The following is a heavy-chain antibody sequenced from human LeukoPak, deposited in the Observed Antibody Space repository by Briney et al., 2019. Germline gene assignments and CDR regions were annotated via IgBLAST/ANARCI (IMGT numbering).Heavy chain of an antibody. Sequence: SETLSLTCAVYGGSFSGYYWSWIRQPPGKGLEWIGEINHSGSTNYNPSLKGRVTISVDTSKNQFSLKLSSVTAADTAVYYCARGRAEIVVVPAASALYYYYYYMDVWGKGTTVTVSS. V-gene: IGHV4-34*01. CDR1: GGSFSGYY. J-gene: IGHJ6*03. CDR2: INHSGST. CDR3: ARGRAEIVVVPAASALYYYYYYMDV. D-gene: IGHD2-2*01.